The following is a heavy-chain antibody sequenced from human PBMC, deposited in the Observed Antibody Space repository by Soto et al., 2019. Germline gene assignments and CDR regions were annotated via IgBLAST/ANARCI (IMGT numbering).Heavy chain of an antibody. J-gene: IGHJ5*02. V-gene: IGHV6-1*01. D-gene: IGHD3-10*01. Sequence: SQTRSVTCAVSGDSGSRDRAAWNWIRQSPSRGLEWLGRTYYRSKWYNDYAVSVKSRITINPDTSKNQFSLQLSSVTPEDTAVYYCARGSYWFDPWGLGTLVTVSS. CDR2: TYYRSKWYN. CDR1: GDSGSRDRAA. CDR3: ARGSYWFDP.